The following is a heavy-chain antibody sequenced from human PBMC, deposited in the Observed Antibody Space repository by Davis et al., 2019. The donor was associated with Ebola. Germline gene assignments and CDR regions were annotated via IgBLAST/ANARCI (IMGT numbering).Heavy chain of an antibody. V-gene: IGHV3-49*04. J-gene: IGHJ6*02. CDR1: GFTFSNAW. Sequence: GGSLRLSCAASGFTFSNAWMNWVRQAPGKGLEWVGFIRSKAYGGTTEYAASVKGRFTISRDDSKSIAYLQMNSLKTEDTAVYYCTREQWLVLAHYYYGMDVWGQGTTVTVSS. D-gene: IGHD6-19*01. CDR2: IRSKAYGGTT. CDR3: TREQWLVLAHYYYGMDV.